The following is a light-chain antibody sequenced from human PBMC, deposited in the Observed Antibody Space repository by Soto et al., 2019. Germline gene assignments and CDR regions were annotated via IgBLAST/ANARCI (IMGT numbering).Light chain of an antibody. CDR2: GAS. CDR3: QQYNNWPRT. Sequence: EIVMTQSPATLSVSPGERDTLSCRASQSVSSNLAWYKKKPGQAPRLLIYGASTRATGIPARFSGSGSGTEFTFTISSLQSEDFAVYYCQQYNNWPRTFGQGTKV. V-gene: IGKV3-15*01. J-gene: IGKJ1*01. CDR1: QSVSSN.